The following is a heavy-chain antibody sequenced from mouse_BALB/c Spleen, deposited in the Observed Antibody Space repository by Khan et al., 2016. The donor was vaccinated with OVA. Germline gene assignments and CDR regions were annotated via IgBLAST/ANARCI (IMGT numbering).Heavy chain of an antibody. V-gene: IGHV5-9-3*01. CDR2: ISTGGHYT. J-gene: IGHJ4*01. Sequence: EVELVESGGGLVKPGGSLKLSCSASGFTFSSFGMSWVRQTPEKRLEWVATISTGGHYTFYPDSVKGRFTISRDNAENTLYLQMSSLRSEDTAMYYCERSLVGYHATDYWGQGTSVTVST. D-gene: IGHD2-2*01. CDR3: ERSLVGYHATDY. CDR1: GFTFSSFG.